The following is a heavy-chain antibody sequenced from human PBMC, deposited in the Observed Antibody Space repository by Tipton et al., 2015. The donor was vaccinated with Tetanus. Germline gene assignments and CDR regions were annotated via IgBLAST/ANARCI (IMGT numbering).Heavy chain of an antibody. V-gene: IGHV4-59*01. Sequence: PSLTCTVSGGSISSYYWSWIRQPPGKGLEWIGYIYYSGSTNYNPSLKSRVTISVDTSKNQFSLKLSSVTAADTAVYYCASGYYFPYYYYGMDVWGQGTTVTVSS. CDR2: IYYSGST. CDR3: ASGYYFPYYYYGMDV. D-gene: IGHD3-22*01. J-gene: IGHJ6*02. CDR1: GGSISSYY.